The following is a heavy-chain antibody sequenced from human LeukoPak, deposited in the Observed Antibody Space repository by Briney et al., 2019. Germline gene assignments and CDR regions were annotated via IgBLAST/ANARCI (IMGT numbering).Heavy chain of an antibody. CDR1: GYTFTGYY. J-gene: IGHJ3*02. CDR3: ARHTTIFGVAIIDI. Sequence: GASVKVSCKASGYTFTGYYMHWVRQAPGQGLEWMGWINPNSGGTNYAQKFQGWVTMTRDTSISTAYMELSRLRSDDTAVYYCARHTTIFGVAIIDIWGQGTMVTVSS. V-gene: IGHV1-2*04. D-gene: IGHD3-3*01. CDR2: INPNSGGT.